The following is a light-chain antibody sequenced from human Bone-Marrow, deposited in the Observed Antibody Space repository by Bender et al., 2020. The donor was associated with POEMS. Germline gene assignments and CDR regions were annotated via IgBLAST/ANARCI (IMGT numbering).Light chain of an antibody. Sequence: QSALTQPASVSGSPGQSITISCTGTNSDIGAYNYVSWYQQHPGKVPKLVIYDVTNRPSGVSHRFSGSKSGNTASLSISGLQAEDEADYYCLSYTRSTALVFGGGTKLTVL. CDR3: LSYTRSTALV. J-gene: IGLJ2*01. CDR2: DVT. CDR1: NSDIGAYNY. V-gene: IGLV2-14*01.